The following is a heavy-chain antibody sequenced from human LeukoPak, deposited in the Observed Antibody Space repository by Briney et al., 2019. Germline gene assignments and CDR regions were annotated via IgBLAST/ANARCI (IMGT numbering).Heavy chain of an antibody. Sequence: SETLSLTCTVSGGSISSHYWSWIRQPQGKGLEWIAYIYYTGTRNYNPSLKSRVTISVDTSKNQISLRLSSVTAADTAVYYCARQGMDAFDIWGQGTLVTVSS. V-gene: IGHV4-59*08. J-gene: IGHJ3*02. CDR3: ARQGMDAFDI. CDR2: IYYTGTR. CDR1: GGSISSHY.